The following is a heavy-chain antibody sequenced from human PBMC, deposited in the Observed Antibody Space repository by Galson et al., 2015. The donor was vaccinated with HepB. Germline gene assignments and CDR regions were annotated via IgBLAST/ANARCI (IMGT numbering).Heavy chain of an antibody. V-gene: IGHV1-3*01. D-gene: IGHD2-15*01. CDR1: GYNFITSA. CDR3: ANSIRNSFDY. J-gene: IGHJ4*02. Sequence: SVKLSCKASGYNFITSAMQWARQAPGQRLEWMGWINAGNGHTRYSQNFQGRVTITRDTSASTVYLELSSLRSEDTAVYYCANSIRNSFDYWAQGTLVTVSS. CDR2: INAGNGHT.